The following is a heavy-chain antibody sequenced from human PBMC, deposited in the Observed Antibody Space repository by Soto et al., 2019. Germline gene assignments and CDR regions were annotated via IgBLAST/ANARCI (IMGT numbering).Heavy chain of an antibody. J-gene: IGHJ4*02. CDR1: GFTFSSYW. V-gene: IGHV3-7*05. Sequence: QPGGSLRLSCAASGFTFSSYWMSWVRQAPGKGLEWVANIKQDGSEKYYVDSVKGRFTISRDNAKNSLYLQMNSLRAEDTAVYYCAREEGGGDYDFWSGYYSYWGQGTLVTVSS. CDR3: AREEGGGDYDFWSGYYSY. CDR2: IKQDGSEK. D-gene: IGHD3-3*01.